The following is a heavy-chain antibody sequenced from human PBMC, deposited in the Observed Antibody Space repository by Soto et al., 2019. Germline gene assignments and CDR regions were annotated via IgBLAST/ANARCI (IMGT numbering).Heavy chain of an antibody. J-gene: IGHJ4*02. V-gene: IGHV3-23*01. D-gene: IGHD4-17*01. CDR3: ARDLASTTSPND. Sequence: GGSLRLSCAASGFTFSSYAMIWVRRAPGKGLEWVSAISGSGGTTYYADSVKGRFTISRDNSKNTLYLQMNSLRAEDTAVYYGARDLASTTSPNDWGQGTLVTVSS. CDR1: GFTFSSYA. CDR2: ISGSGGTT.